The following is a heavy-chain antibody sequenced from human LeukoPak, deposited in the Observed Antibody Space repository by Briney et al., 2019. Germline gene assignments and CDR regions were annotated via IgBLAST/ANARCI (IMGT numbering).Heavy chain of an antibody. J-gene: IGHJ6*03. CDR3: AREAGFWSGYYMDV. CDR2: ISSSSSYI. D-gene: IGHD3-3*01. CDR1: GFTFSSYG. V-gene: IGHV3-21*01. Sequence: GRSLRLSCAASGFTFSSYGMHWVRQAPGKGLEWVSSISSSSSYIYYADSVKGRFTISRDNAKNSLYLQMNSLRAEDTAVYYCAREAGFWSGYYMDVWGKGTTVTVS.